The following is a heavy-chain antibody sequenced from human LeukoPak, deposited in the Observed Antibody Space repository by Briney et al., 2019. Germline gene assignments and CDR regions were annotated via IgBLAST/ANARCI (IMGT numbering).Heavy chain of an antibody. Sequence: PSETLSLTCTVSGGSISEDYWSWIRQPPGMGLEWIGYVSHSDFNKSNGDITNYNPSLESRITTSRDTSKNQFSLKLSSMTAADTAVYYCARGSGDIVVATLWGPTTASYYFDYWGQGTLVTVSS. J-gene: IGHJ4*02. CDR2: VSHSDFNKSNGDIT. D-gene: IGHD2-2*01. V-gene: IGHV4-59*01. CDR1: GGSISEDY. CDR3: ARGSGDIVVATLWGPTTASYYFDY.